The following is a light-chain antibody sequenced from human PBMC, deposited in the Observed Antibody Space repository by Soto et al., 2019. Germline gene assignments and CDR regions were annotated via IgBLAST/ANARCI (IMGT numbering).Light chain of an antibody. CDR1: QSVSSN. CDR3: QQYHNWPPRT. CDR2: GAS. Sequence: EIVMTQSPATLSVSPGERVTLSCRASQSVSSNLAWYQQKPGQAPRLLIYGASTRATGIPARLSGGGSETEFTLTISSMQSEDFAVYYWQQYHNWPPRTFGQGTKVEIK. J-gene: IGKJ1*01. V-gene: IGKV3-15*01.